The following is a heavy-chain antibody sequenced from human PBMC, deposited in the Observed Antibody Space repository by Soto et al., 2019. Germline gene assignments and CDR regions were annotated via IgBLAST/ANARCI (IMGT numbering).Heavy chain of an antibody. CDR1: GFTFSSYG. J-gene: IGHJ6*02. D-gene: IGHD3-10*01. CDR3: ARGLALLWFGELTTGMDV. V-gene: IGHV3-33*01. CDR2: IWYDGSNK. Sequence: QVQLVESGGGVVQPGRSLRLSCAASGFTFSSYGMHWVRQAPGKGLEWVAVIWYDGSNKYYADSVKGRFTISRDNSKNTPYLQMNSLRADDTAVYYCARGLALLWFGELTTGMDVWGQGTTVTVSS.